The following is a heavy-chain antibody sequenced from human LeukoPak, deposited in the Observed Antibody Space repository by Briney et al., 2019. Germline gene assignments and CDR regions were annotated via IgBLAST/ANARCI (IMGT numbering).Heavy chain of an antibody. V-gene: IGHV3-7*05. Sequence: PGGSLRLSCAASGFTFSGSAMSWVRQAPGRGLEWVANIKRDGGEKYYVDSVKGRFTISRDNAGDSLYLEMNNLRVEDTAVYYCARLPGLSWGDYWGQGTLVSVSS. J-gene: IGHJ4*02. CDR2: IKRDGGEK. CDR1: GFTFSGSA. CDR3: ARLPGLSWGDY. D-gene: IGHD3-16*01.